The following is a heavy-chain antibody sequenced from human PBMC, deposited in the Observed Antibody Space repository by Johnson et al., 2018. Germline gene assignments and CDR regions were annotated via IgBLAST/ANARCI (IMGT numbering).Heavy chain of an antibody. V-gene: IGHV5-51*01. D-gene: IGHD1-1*01. J-gene: IGHJ3*01. Sequence: VQLVQSGAEVKEPGESLKICCKGSGYSFTSYWIGWVRQMPGKGLEWMGIIYPGDSHTRYSPSFLGPVIISADKSISTAYLQWSSLKASDTAMYYCASILCTTPCSLFDVWGQGTMITVSS. CDR2: IYPGDSHT. CDR1: GYSFTSYW. CDR3: ASILCTTPCSLFDV.